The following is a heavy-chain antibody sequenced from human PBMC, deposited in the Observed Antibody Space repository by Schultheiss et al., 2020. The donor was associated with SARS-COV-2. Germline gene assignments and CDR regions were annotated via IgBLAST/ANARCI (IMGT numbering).Heavy chain of an antibody. CDR1: GGSISSYY. D-gene: IGHD2-21*01. J-gene: IGHJ5*02. CDR3: ARVLKPGLFPPTVEGNWFDP. CDR2: IYTSGST. Sequence: SETLSLTCTVSGGSISSYYWSWIRQPAGKGLEWIGRIYTSGSTNYNPSLKSRVTISVDTSKNQFSLKLSSVTAADTAVYYCARVLKPGLFPPTVEGNWFDPWGQGTLVTVSS. V-gene: IGHV4-4*07.